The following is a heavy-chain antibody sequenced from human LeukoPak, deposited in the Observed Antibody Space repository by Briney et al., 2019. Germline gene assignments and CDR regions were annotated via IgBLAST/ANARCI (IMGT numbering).Heavy chain of an antibody. Sequence: SETLSLTCAVSGYSISSGYYWGWIRQPPGKGLEWIGSIYHSGSTYYNPSLKSRVTISVDTSKNQFSLKLSSVTAADTAVYYCARRNWGPVDYWGQGTLVTVCS. V-gene: IGHV4-38-2*01. J-gene: IGHJ4*02. CDR1: GYSISSGYY. D-gene: IGHD7-27*01. CDR2: IYHSGST. CDR3: ARRNWGPVDY.